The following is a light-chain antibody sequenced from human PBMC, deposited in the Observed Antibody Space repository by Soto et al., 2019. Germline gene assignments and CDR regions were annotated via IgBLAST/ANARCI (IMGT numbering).Light chain of an antibody. J-gene: IGKJ3*01. CDR3: QQYNSYSLT. CDR1: QSISSW. CDR2: QAS. Sequence: DIQMTQSPSTLSASVGDRVTITCRASQSISSWLAWYQQKPGKAPKILIYQASILESGVPSRFSGSGSGTEFTLTISSLQPDDFATYYCQQYNSYSLTFGPGTKVDIK. V-gene: IGKV1-5*03.